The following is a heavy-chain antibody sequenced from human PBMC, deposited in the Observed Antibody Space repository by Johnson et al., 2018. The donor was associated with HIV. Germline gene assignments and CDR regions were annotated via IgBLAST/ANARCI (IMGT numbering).Heavy chain of an antibody. D-gene: IGHD2-8*02. CDR1: GFTFSSYG. Sequence: VQLVESGGGVVQPGRSLRLSCAASGFTFSSYGMHWVRQAPGKGLEWVAVISYDGSNKYYADSVKGRFTISRDNSKNTLYLQMNSLRAEDTAVYYCAREGVRVVSPGAFDIWGQGTMVTVSS. J-gene: IGHJ3*02. CDR3: AREGVRVVSPGAFDI. CDR2: ISYDGSNK. V-gene: IGHV3-30*03.